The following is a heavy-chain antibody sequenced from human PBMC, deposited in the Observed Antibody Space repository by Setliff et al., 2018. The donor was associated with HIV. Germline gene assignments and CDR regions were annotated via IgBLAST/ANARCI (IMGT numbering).Heavy chain of an antibody. CDR1: GYTFTSYD. CDR3: ARTLPQYTNLFDY. Sequence: ASVKVSCKASGYTFTSYDINWVRQATGQGLEWMGWMNPNSGNTGYEQKFQGRVTMTRNTSISTAYMELSRLRSDDTAVYYCARTLPQYTNLFDYWGQGTMVTVSS. J-gene: IGHJ4*03. D-gene: IGHD5-18*01. V-gene: IGHV1-8*02. CDR2: MNPNSGNT.